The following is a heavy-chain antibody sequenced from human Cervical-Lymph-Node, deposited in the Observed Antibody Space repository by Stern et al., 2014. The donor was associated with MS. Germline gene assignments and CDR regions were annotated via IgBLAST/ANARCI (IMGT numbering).Heavy chain of an antibody. Sequence: EQLVESETEVKKPGSSVTVSCKTAGGTFTRHAISWVRQAPGQGLEWVGGIIPLAGKINYAQKVQDRVTLTADEATSTAYMELNSLRAEDAAVYYCASSYTGWDSPNHFYGMDVWGHGTTVIVSS. CDR2: IIPLAGKI. D-gene: IGHD6-19*01. V-gene: IGHV1-69*01. J-gene: IGHJ6*02. CDR1: GGTFTRHA. CDR3: ASSYTGWDSPNHFYGMDV.